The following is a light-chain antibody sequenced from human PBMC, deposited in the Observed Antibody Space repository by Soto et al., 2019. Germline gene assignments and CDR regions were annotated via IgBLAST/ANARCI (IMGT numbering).Light chain of an antibody. CDR2: EVN. J-gene: IGLJ1*01. CDR1: SSDIGGYNY. CDR3: CSYAGSPYF. V-gene: IGLV2-11*01. Sequence: QSALTQPRSVSGSPGQSVTISCTGTSSDIGGYNYVSWYQQHPGKAPKLMISEVNKRPSGVPDRFSGSKSGNTASLTISGLQVEDEADYSCCSYAGSPYFFGTGTKLTVL.